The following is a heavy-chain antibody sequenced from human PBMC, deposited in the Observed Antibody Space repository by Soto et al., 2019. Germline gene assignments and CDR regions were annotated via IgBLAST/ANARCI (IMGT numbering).Heavy chain of an antibody. CDR1: GGTFSSYA. Sequence: SVKVSCKASGGTFSSYAISWVRQAPGQGLEWMGGIIPIFGTANYAQKLQGRVTMTTDTSTSTAYMELRSLRSDDTAVYYCARWYTAMVSADYYYGMDVWGQGTTVTVSS. J-gene: IGHJ6*02. CDR2: IIPIFGTA. D-gene: IGHD5-18*01. V-gene: IGHV1-69*05. CDR3: ARWYTAMVSADYYYGMDV.